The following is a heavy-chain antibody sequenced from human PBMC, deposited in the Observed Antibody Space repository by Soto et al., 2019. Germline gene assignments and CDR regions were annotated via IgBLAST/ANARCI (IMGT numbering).Heavy chain of an antibody. D-gene: IGHD5-12*01. CDR3: ARRREFSGYDPFDY. CDR2: IYYSGST. CDR1: GGSISSGGYY. Sequence: QVQLQESGPGLVKPSQTLSLTCTVSGGSISSGGYYWSWIRQHPGKGLEWIGYIYYSGSTYFNPSLKSRVTISVDTSKNQFSLKLSSVTAADTAVYYWARRREFSGYDPFDYWGQGTLVTVSS. J-gene: IGHJ4*02. V-gene: IGHV4-31*03.